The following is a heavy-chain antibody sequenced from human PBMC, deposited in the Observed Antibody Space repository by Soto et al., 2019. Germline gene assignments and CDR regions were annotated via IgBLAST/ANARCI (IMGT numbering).Heavy chain of an antibody. J-gene: IGHJ5*02. CDR3: ARESITIFGVVTSNWFDP. CDR2: IIPIFGTA. Sequence: GASVKVSCKASGGTFSSYAISWVRQAPGQGLEWMGGIIPIFGTANYAQKFQGRVTITADESTGTAYMELSSLRSEDTAVYYCARESITIFGVVTSNWFDPWGQGTLVTVSS. V-gene: IGHV1-69*13. D-gene: IGHD3-3*01. CDR1: GGTFSSYA.